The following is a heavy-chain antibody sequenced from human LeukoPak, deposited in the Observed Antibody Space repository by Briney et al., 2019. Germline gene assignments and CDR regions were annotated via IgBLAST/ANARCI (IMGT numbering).Heavy chain of an antibody. Sequence: KPSETLSLTCSVSGGSISTASYYWGWIRQSPGKGLEWIGRVYFTGSTYYTPSLKSRVTISVDTSNNQFSLRLSSVTAADTGVYFCARLSHIYDSNSYQGWFDPWGQGTLVTVSS. V-gene: IGHV4-39*01. J-gene: IGHJ5*02. CDR3: ARLSHIYDSNSYQGWFDP. D-gene: IGHD3-22*01. CDR2: VYFTGST. CDR1: GGSISTASYY.